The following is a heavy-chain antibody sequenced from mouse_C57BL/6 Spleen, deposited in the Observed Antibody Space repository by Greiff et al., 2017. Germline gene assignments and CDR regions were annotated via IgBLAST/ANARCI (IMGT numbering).Heavy chain of an antibody. Sequence: QVQLQQSGPELVKPGASVKISCKASGYAFSSSWMNWVNQRPGQGLEWIGRIYPGDGGTNYNGKFKGKATLTADKSSSTAYKQLSSLTSEDSAVYFCSAQLRQRDDAVDYWGQGTSVTVSS. J-gene: IGHJ4*01. V-gene: IGHV1-82*01. CDR3: SAQLRQRDDAVDY. D-gene: IGHD3-2*02. CDR2: IYPGDGGT. CDR1: GYAFSSSW.